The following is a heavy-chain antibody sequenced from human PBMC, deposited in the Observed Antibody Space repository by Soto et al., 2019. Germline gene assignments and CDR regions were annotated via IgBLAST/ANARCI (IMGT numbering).Heavy chain of an antibody. J-gene: IGHJ4*02. CDR1: CGSISSYY. D-gene: IGHD6-19*01. CDR2: IYTSGST. V-gene: IGHV4-4*07. Sequence: PSETLSLTCTGSCGSISSYYWSWIRQPAGKGLEWIGRIYTSGSTNYNPSLKSRVTMSVDTSKNQFSLKLSSVTAADTAVYYCARFHADSSGWYENFDYWGQGTLVTVSS. CDR3: ARFHADSSGWYENFDY.